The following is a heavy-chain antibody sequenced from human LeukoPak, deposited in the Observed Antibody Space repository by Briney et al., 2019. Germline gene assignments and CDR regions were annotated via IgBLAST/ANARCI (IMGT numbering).Heavy chain of an antibody. J-gene: IGHJ3*02. Sequence: SETLSLTCTVSGYSISSGYYWGWIRQPPGKGLEWIGSIYHSGSTYYNPSLKSRVTISVDTSKNQFSLKLNSVTAADTAVYYCARIGDSNDAFDIWGQGTMVTVSS. CDR2: IYHSGST. CDR1: GYSISSGYY. D-gene: IGHD3-10*01. V-gene: IGHV4-38-2*02. CDR3: ARIGDSNDAFDI.